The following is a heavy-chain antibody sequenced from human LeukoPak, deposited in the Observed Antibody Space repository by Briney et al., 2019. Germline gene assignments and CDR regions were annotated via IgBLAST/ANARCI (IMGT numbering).Heavy chain of an antibody. Sequence: SETLSLNCVDLGGRRIIKKNNWAWIRQSPGRGLEWIGSFYAGDSTYYNPSLKSRVTMFADTSNNYFSLRLTSVAAADTAVYYCARHAIFDLFWQEYFDPWGQGTLVIVSS. V-gene: IGHV4-39*01. J-gene: IGHJ5*02. D-gene: IGHD3-3*02. CDR3: ARHAIFDLFWQEYFDP. CDR1: GGRRIIKKNN. CDR2: FYAGDST.